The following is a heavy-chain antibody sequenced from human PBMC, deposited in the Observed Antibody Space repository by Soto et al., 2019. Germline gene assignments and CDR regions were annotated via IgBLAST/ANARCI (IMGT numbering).Heavy chain of an antibody. CDR3: ARDNDRPQLGGNYYYILDV. V-gene: IGHV1-18*01. J-gene: IGHJ6*02. CDR1: GYTFTSYG. Sequence: GASVKVSCKASGYTFTSYGISWVRQAPGQGLEWMGWISAYNGNTNYSQKFQGRVTVTADESTSTAYMELRGLRSDDTAVYYCARDNDRPQLGGNYYYILDVWGQGTTVTVSS. CDR2: ISAYNGNT. D-gene: IGHD1-1*01.